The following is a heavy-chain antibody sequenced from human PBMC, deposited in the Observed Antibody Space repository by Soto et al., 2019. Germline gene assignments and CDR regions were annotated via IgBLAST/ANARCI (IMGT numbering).Heavy chain of an antibody. V-gene: IGHV2-5*02. CDR1: GFSLSTSGVG. Sequence: QITLKESGPTLVKPTQTLTLTCTFSGFSLSTSGVGVGWIRQPPGKALEWLALIYWDDDKRYSPSLKSRLTITKDTSKNQVVLTMTNMDPVDTATYYCAHIRSGKWLRFSDFDYWGQGTLVTVSS. J-gene: IGHJ4*02. D-gene: IGHD5-12*01. CDR2: IYWDDDK. CDR3: AHIRSGKWLRFSDFDY.